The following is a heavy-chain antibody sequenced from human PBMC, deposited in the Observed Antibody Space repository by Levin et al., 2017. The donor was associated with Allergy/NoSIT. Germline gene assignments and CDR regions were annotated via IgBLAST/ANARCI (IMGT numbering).Heavy chain of an antibody. Sequence: ASVKVSCKASGYTFTSYYMHWVRQAPGQGLEWMGIINPSGGSTSYAQKFQGRVTMTRATSTSTVSIEMSSLISEDNAVYYCERDGYCSGGRCQVDYWGQGTLVTVSS. D-gene: IGHD2-15*01. V-gene: IGHV1-46*01. J-gene: IGHJ4*02. CDR2: INPSGGST. CDR3: ERDGYCSGGRCQVDY. CDR1: GYTFTSYY.